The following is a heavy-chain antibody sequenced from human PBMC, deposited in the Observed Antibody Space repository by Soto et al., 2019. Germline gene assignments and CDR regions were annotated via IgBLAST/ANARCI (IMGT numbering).Heavy chain of an antibody. CDR1: GYSFTRYG. V-gene: IGHV1-18*04. Sequence: QVQLVQSGAEVKKPGASVQVSCKASGYSFTRYGINWVRQAPGQGLEWMGWISSYNGDTNYAQKFQGRVTMTTDTSTTTVYMDLRSLTSDDTAVYFCARGDSTGSPRGWFDPWGQGTLVNVSS. D-gene: IGHD6-19*01. CDR3: ARGDSTGSPRGWFDP. J-gene: IGHJ5*02. CDR2: ISSYNGDT.